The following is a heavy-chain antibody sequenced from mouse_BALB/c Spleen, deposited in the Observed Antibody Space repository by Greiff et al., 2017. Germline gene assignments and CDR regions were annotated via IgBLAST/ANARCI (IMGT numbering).Heavy chain of an antibody. D-gene: IGHD2-14*01. CDR1: GYSITSGYY. V-gene: IGHV3-6*02. J-gene: IGHJ3*01. CDR3: AREDYRYDGAY. Sequence: ESGPGLVKPSQSLSLTCSVTGYSITSGYYWNWIRQFPGNKLEWMGYISYDGSNNYNPSLKNRISITRDTSKNQFFLKLNSVTTEDTATYYCAREDYRYDGAYWGQGTLVTVSA. CDR2: ISYDGSN.